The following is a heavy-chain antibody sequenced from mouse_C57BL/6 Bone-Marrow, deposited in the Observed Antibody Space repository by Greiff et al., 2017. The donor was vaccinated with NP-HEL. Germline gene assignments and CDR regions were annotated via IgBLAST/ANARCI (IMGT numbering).Heavy chain of an antibody. CDR1: GYTFTDYY. CDR3: ARNCYAMDY. J-gene: IGHJ4*01. Sequence: VQLQQSGPELVKPGASVKISCKASGYTFTDYYMNWVKQSHGKSLEWIGDINPNNGGTSYNQKFKGKATLTVDKSSSTAYMELRSLTSEDSAVYYCARNCYAMDYWGQGTSVTVSS. CDR2: INPNNGGT. V-gene: IGHV1-26*01. D-gene: IGHD4-1*01.